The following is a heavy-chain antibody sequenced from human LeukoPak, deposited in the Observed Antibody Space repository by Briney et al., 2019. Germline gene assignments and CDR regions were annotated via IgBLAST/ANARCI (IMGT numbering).Heavy chain of an antibody. Sequence: ASVKVSCKASGYTFTSYGISWVRQAPGQGLEWMGWINPNSGGTNYAQKFQGRVTMTRDTSISTAYMELSRLRSDDTAVYYCARDLSRYYDILTNAFDIWGQGTMVTVSS. J-gene: IGHJ3*02. D-gene: IGHD3-9*01. CDR2: INPNSGGT. CDR3: ARDLSRYYDILTNAFDI. V-gene: IGHV1-2*02. CDR1: GYTFTSYG.